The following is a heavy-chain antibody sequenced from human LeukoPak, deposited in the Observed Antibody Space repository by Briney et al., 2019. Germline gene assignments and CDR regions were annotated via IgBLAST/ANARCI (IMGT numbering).Heavy chain of an antibody. CDR3: ARFRTSSTYNWFDP. V-gene: IGHV1-2*02. Sequence: GASVKVSCKASGYTFTDYYMHWVRQAPGQGLEWMGWINPKSGGTNYAQKFQDRVTMTRDTSISTAYMELSRLTSDDTAVHYCARFRTSSTYNWFDPWGQGTLVTVSS. J-gene: IGHJ5*02. CDR1: GYTFTDYY. D-gene: IGHD2-8*01. CDR2: INPKSGGT.